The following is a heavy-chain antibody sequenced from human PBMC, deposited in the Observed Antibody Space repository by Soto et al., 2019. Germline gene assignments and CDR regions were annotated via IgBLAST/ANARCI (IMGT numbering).Heavy chain of an antibody. CDR1: GGSITTVGYS. CDR3: ARRISARTYYFDY. D-gene: IGHD6-6*01. Sequence: SETLSLTCAVSGGSITTVGYSWSWIRQPPGKGLEWIGYIFHSGISYSNPSLKGRVTMSVDGSKNRFSLRLSSVTAADTAVYYCARRISARTYYFDYWGQGTLVTAPQ. J-gene: IGHJ4*02. CDR2: IFHSGIS. V-gene: IGHV4-30-2*01.